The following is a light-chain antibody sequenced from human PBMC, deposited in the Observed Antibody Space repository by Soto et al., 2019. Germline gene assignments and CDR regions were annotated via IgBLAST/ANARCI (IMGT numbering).Light chain of an antibody. V-gene: IGKV3-20*01. CDR2: GAS. CDR3: QQYGTSPLP. Sequence: ETVLTQSPGTLSLSPGEIATLSCRASLSVNNDYLVWYQQRPGLAPRLLIFGASGRATGIPDTFSGSGSGTDFTLTISRLEPEDFAIYYCQQYGTSPLPFGGGTKVDIK. J-gene: IGKJ4*01. CDR1: LSVNNDY.